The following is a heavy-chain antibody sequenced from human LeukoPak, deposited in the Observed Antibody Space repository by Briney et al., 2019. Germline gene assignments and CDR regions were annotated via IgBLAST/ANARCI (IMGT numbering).Heavy chain of an antibody. Sequence: PSETLSLTCTVPGGSISSYYWSWLRQPPGKGLEWIGYIYYSGSTNYNPSLKSRVTISVDTSKNQFSLKLSSVTAADTAVYYCARGAAVRYSGYDSDYWGQGTLVTVSS. CDR2: IYYSGST. V-gene: IGHV4-59*01. CDR3: ARGAAVRYSGYDSDY. D-gene: IGHD5-12*01. CDR1: GGSISSYY. J-gene: IGHJ4*02.